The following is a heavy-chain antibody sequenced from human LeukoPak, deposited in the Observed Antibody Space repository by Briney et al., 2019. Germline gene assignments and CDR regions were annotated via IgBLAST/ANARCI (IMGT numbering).Heavy chain of an antibody. D-gene: IGHD2-15*01. CDR2: IVSSGTNT. CDR1: GFTFSSYA. CDR3: AKATKVSCSGATCYPFDY. V-gene: IGHV3-23*01. Sequence: GGSLRLSCAASGFTFSSYAMNWVRQAPGKGLECISIIVSSGTNTYYADSVKGRFTISRDNSKNTLYLQMNSLRVDDTAVYYCAKATKVSCSGATCYPFDYWGQGTLVTVSS. J-gene: IGHJ4*02.